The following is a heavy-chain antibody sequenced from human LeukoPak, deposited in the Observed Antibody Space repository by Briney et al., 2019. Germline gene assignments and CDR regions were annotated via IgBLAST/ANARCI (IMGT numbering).Heavy chain of an antibody. CDR2: INPSGGST. J-gene: IGHJ5*02. V-gene: IGHV1-46*01. Sequence: ASVKVSCKASGYTFTSYYMHWVRQAPGQGLEWMGIINPSGGSTSYAQKFQGRVTMTRDMSTSTVYMELSSLRSEDTAVYYCARERRGRNYGRNCYDPLRPGTLDTVSS. CDR1: GYTFTSYY. CDR3: ARERRGRNYGRNCYDP. D-gene: IGHD1-7*01.